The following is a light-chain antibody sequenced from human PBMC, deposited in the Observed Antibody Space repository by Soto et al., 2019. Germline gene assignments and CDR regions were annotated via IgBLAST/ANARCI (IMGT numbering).Light chain of an antibody. CDR2: GAS. J-gene: IGKJ1*01. V-gene: IGKV3-15*01. CDR3: QKYNNWPPT. Sequence: EIVMTQSPATVSLSPVERATLSCMASQSVSSNLAWYQQKPGQAPRLLIYGASTRATGIPARFSGSGSGTEFTLTISSLQSEDFAVYYCQKYNNWPPTFGQGTKVDIK. CDR1: QSVSSN.